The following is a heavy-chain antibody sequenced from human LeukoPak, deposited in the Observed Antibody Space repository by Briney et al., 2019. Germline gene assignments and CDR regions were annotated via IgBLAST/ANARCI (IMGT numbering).Heavy chain of an antibody. CDR3: AKGDYYGSSAFEY. V-gene: IGHV3-23*01. D-gene: IGHD3-10*01. J-gene: IGHJ4*02. CDR1: GFTFSNYA. Sequence: PGGSLRLSCAASGFTFSNYAMSWVRQAPGKGLEWVSAISGGGGGTYYTDSVKGRFTISRDNSKNTLFLQMNSLRAEDTAVYYCAKGDYYGSSAFEYWGQGTLVTVSS. CDR2: ISGGGGGT.